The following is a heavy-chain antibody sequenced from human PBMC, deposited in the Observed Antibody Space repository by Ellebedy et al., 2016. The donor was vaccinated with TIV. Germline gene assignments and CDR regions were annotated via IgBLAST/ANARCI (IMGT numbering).Heavy chain of an antibody. Sequence: GESLKISCASSGFSFRSYWMTWVRQAPGKGLEWVANINQDGSDKYYVDSVKGRFTIARDNAKISLYLQMSSLRVEDTAVYYCATDGSYGDYLSPTHAFVIWGQGTMVTVSS. D-gene: IGHD4-17*01. J-gene: IGHJ3*02. CDR2: INQDGSDK. CDR1: GFSFRSYW. V-gene: IGHV3-7*01. CDR3: ATDGSYGDYLSPTHAFVI.